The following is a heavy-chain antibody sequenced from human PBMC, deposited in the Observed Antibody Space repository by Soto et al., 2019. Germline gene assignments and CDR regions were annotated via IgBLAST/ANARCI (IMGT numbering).Heavy chain of an antibody. J-gene: IGHJ5*02. CDR2: TYYRSKWYN. V-gene: IGHV6-1*01. Sequence: SPTLSLTCAISGDSVSSNSAAWNWIRQSPSRGLEWLGRTYYRSKWYNDYAVSVKSRITINPDTSKNQFSLQLNSVTPEDTAVYYCARDLLKYCTNGVCYTRWFDPWGQGTLVNVS. CDR1: GDSVSSNSAA. D-gene: IGHD2-8*01. CDR3: ARDLLKYCTNGVCYTRWFDP.